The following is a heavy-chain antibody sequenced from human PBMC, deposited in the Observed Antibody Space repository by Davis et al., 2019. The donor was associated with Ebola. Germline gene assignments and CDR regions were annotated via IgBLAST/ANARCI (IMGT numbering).Heavy chain of an antibody. CDR1: GFTFSGSA. Sequence: GESLKISCAASGFTFSGSAMHWVRQASGKGLEWVGRIRSKANSYATTYAASVTGRFTISRDDSKNTAYLQMNSLKTEDTAVYYCAKLSGSDIYWGQGTLVTVSS. J-gene: IGHJ4*02. CDR2: IRSKANSYAT. CDR3: AKLSGSDIY. D-gene: IGHD1-26*01. V-gene: IGHV3-73*01.